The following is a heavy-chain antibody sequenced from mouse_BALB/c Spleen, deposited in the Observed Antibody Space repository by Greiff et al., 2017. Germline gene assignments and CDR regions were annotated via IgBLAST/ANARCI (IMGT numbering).Heavy chain of an antibody. Sequence: VQLQQSGPELVKPGASVKISCKASGYSFTGYFMNWVMQSHGKSLEWIGRINPYNGDTFYNQKFKGKATLTVDKSSSTAHMELRSLASEDSAVYYCAREKRYYGSSYYFDYWGQGTTLTVSS. V-gene: IGHV1-20*02. CDR2: INPYNGDT. CDR1: GYSFTGYF. J-gene: IGHJ2*01. CDR3: AREKRYYGSSYYFDY. D-gene: IGHD1-1*01.